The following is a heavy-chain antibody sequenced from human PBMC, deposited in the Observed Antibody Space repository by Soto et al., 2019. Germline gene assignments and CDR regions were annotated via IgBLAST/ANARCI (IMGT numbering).Heavy chain of an antibody. CDR2: IVVGSGNT. V-gene: IGHV1-58*01. D-gene: IGHD1-26*01. CDR3: AEVLVGATNAFDI. Sequence: SVKVSCKASGFTFTSSAVQWVRQARGQRLEWIGWIVVGSGNTNYAQKFQERVTITRDMSTSTAYMGLSSLRSEDTAVYYCAEVLVGATNAFDIWGQGTMVTVSS. J-gene: IGHJ3*02. CDR1: GFTFTSSA.